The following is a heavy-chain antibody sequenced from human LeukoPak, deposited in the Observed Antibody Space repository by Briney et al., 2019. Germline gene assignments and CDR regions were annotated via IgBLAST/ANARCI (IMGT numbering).Heavy chain of an antibody. Sequence: GGSLRLSCAASGFTFSSYSMNWVRQAPGKGLEWVSYISSSSSTIYYADSVKGRFTISRDNAKNSLYLQMNSLRAEDTAVYYCARVTLTGYYAFDYWGQGTLVTVSS. J-gene: IGHJ4*02. CDR2: ISSSSSTI. V-gene: IGHV3-48*01. CDR3: ARVTLTGYYAFDY. D-gene: IGHD3-9*01. CDR1: GFTFSSYS.